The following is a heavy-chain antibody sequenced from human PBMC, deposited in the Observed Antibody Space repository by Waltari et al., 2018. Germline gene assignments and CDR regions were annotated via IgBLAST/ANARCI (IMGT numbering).Heavy chain of an antibody. CDR1: GFSISRGYY. D-gene: IGHD1-26*01. CDR2: IYHSGDT. V-gene: IGHV4-38-2*02. CDR3: ARESGLYYFDY. Sequence: QVQLQESGPGLVKPSETLSLTCTVSGFSISRGYYWGWIRQPPGKGLEWIGSIYHSGDTDYYPSLESRVTISVDASKNQFSLRLTSVTAADTAVYYCARESGLYYFDYWGQGTLVTVSS. J-gene: IGHJ4*02.